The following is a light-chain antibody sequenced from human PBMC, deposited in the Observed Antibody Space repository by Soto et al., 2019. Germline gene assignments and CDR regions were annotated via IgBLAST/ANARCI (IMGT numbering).Light chain of an antibody. J-gene: IGKJ5*01. V-gene: IGKV1D-12*01. CDR3: QQADSFPFT. CDR2: AAS. CDR1: QGISRS. Sequence: DIQMTQSPSSLSASVGDRVTITCRASQGISRSLAWYQQRPGKAPNLLIYAASSLQSGVPSRFSGSGSGTDFTLTITSLQLEDFATYYCQQADSFPFTFGQGTRLEIK.